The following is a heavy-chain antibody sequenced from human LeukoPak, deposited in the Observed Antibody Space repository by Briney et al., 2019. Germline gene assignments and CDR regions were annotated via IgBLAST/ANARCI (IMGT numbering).Heavy chain of an antibody. Sequence: GGSLRLSCAASGFTVSNNYMSWVRQAPGKGLEWVSVIYSGGSTYYADSVKGRFTISRDTSKNTLSLQMNGLRAEDTAVYYCASRPSSGWYNYWGQGTLVTVSS. V-gene: IGHV3-53*01. CDR3: ASRPSSGWYNY. CDR2: IYSGGST. J-gene: IGHJ4*02. D-gene: IGHD6-19*01. CDR1: GFTVSNNY.